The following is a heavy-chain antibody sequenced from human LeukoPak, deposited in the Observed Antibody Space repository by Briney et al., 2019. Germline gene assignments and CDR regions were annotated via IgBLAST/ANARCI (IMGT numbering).Heavy chain of an antibody. V-gene: IGHV3-48*03. CDR1: GFTFSSYE. CDR2: ISSSGSTK. CDR3: ARESVVSMDPGLDN. J-gene: IGHJ4*02. Sequence: GGSLRLSCAASGFTFSSYEMNWVRQAPGKGLEWVSYISSSGSTKHYADSVKGRFTISRDNSKNTLYLQMNSLRAEETAVYYCARESVVSMDPGLDNWGQGTLVTVSS. D-gene: IGHD2-15*01.